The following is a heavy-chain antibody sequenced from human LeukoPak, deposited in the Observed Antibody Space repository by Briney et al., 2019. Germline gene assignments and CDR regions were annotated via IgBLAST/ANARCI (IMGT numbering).Heavy chain of an antibody. CDR1: GFTFDDYG. CDR3: ARANYYDSSGYYSLDYYYGMDV. J-gene: IGHJ6*02. D-gene: IGHD3-22*01. CDR2: INWNGGST. Sequence: GGSLRLSCAASGFTFDDYGMSWVRQAPGKGLEWVSGINWNGGSTGYADSVKGRFTISRDNAKNSLYLQMNSLRAEDTALYHCARANYYDSSGYYSLDYYYGMDVWGQGTTVTVPS. V-gene: IGHV3-20*01.